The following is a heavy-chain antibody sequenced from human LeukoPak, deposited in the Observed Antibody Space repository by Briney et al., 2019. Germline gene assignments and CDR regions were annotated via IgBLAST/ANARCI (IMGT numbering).Heavy chain of an antibody. Sequence: GGSLRLSCAASGFTFSTYSMNWVRQAPGKGLEWVSYISSSSSAIYYADSVKGRFTISRDNAKNSLYLQMNSLRDEDTAVYYCARGKGYCSGTNCYSTTCDYWGQGTLVTVSS. CDR1: GFTFSTYS. CDR2: ISSSSSAI. J-gene: IGHJ4*02. CDR3: ARGKGYCSGTNCYSTTCDY. D-gene: IGHD2-2*01. V-gene: IGHV3-48*02.